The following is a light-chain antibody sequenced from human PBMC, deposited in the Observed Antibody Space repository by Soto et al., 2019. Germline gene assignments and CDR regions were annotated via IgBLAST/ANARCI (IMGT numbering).Light chain of an antibody. V-gene: IGLV3-25*02. J-gene: IGLJ2*01. CDR1: ALTKQY. Sequence: SYELTQPPSVSVSPGQTARITCSGDALTKQYAYWYQQKPGQAPVLVIYKDSERPSGIPERFSGSSSGTTLTLTISEVQAEDEADYYCQSADSRGNSVIFGGGTKLTVL. CDR3: QSADSRGNSVI. CDR2: KDS.